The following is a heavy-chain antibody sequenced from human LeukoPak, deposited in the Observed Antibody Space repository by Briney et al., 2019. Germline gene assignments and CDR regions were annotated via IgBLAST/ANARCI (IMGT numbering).Heavy chain of an antibody. J-gene: IGHJ4*02. CDR3: ARLDPSGSGLLDY. CDR1: GGSVSSGSYY. D-gene: IGHD5-18*01. Sequence: SETLSLTCTVSGGSVSSGSYYWSWIRQPPGKGLEWIGYIYYSGSTNYNPSLKSRVTISVDTSKNQFSLKLSSVTAADTAVYYCARLDPSGSGLLDYWGQGTLVTVSS. V-gene: IGHV4-61*01. CDR2: IYYSGST.